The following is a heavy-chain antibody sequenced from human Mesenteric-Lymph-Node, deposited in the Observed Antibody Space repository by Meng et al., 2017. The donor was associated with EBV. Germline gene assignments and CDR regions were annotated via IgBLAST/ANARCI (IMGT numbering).Heavy chain of an antibody. CDR1: GATFSNFA. CDR2: IIPIFATP. CDR3: ARGGSGSVYWFDP. D-gene: IGHD1-26*01. Sequence: QVQLVQSGAEVKKPGSSVKVSCKASGATFSNFAFSWVRQAPGQGLEWMGGIIPIFATPNYAQKFQGRVTFTADKSTSTAYMELSSLTSEDTAVYYCARGGSGSVYWFDPWGQGPLLTVSS. J-gene: IGHJ5*02. V-gene: IGHV1-69*06.